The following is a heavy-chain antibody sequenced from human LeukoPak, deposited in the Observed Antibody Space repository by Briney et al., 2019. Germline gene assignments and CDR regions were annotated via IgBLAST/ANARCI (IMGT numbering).Heavy chain of an antibody. CDR1: GFSVSTFY. CDR2: LYTAGPT. J-gene: IGHJ4*02. D-gene: IGHD3-10*01. CDR3: ARSGPSVLWSKSFDY. V-gene: IGHV3-66*01. Sequence: PGGSLRLSCAASGFSVSTFYMSWVRQAPGKGLEWVSVLYTAGPTYYADSVQGRFTISRDNSKNTLFLQMDNLRADDTATCYCARSGPSVLWSKSFDYWGQGALVTVSS.